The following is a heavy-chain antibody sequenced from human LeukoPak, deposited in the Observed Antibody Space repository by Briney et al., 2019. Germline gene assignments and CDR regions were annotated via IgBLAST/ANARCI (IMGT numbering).Heavy chain of an antibody. V-gene: IGHV4-34*01. Sequence: PSETLSLTCAVYGGSFSGYYWSWIRQPPGKGLEWIGETNHSGSTNYNPSLKSRVTISVDTSKNQFSLKLSSVTAADTAVYYCARGSMTTVTTYYRARYFQHWGQGTLVTVSS. D-gene: IGHD4-17*01. CDR1: GGSFSGYY. CDR3: ARGSMTTVTTYYRARYFQH. CDR2: TNHSGST. J-gene: IGHJ1*01.